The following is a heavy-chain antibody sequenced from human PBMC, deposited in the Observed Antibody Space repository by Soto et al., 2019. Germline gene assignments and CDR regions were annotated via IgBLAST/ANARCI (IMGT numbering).Heavy chain of an antibody. CDR2: IIPIFGTA. D-gene: IGHD3-9*01. CDR1: GGTFSSYA. Sequence: GASVKVSCKASGGTFSSYAISWVRQAPGQGLEWMGGIIPIFGTANYAQKFQGRVTITADESTSTAYMELSSLRSEDTAVYYCGGEYYDILTGYSIYYYYYGMDVWGQGTTVTVSS. J-gene: IGHJ6*02. CDR3: GGEYYDILTGYSIYYYYYGMDV. V-gene: IGHV1-69*13.